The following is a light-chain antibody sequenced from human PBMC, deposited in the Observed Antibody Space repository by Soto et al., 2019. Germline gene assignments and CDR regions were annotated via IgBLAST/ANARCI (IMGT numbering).Light chain of an antibody. J-gene: IGLJ1*01. CDR2: EVS. Sequence: ALTQPPSASGSPGQSVTISCTGTSSDVGGYNYVSWYQHHPGKAPKFLIYEVSKRPSGVPDRFSGSKSGNTASLTVSGLQAEDEADYYCSSYAGSNREVFGTGTKVTVL. CDR1: SSDVGGYNY. CDR3: SSYAGSNREV. V-gene: IGLV2-8*01.